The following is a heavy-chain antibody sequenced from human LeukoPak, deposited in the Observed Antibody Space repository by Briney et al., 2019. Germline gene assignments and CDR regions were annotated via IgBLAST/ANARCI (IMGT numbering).Heavy chain of an antibody. Sequence: ASVKVSCKASGYTFTGYYMHWVRQAPGQGLEWMGWISAYNGNTNYAQKFQGRVTMTSDSSISTAYMELSSLRSEDTAIYYCVRTPPNWGFDYWGQGTLVTVSS. V-gene: IGHV1-2*02. CDR1: GYTFTGYY. J-gene: IGHJ4*02. CDR3: VRTPPNWGFDY. D-gene: IGHD7-27*01. CDR2: ISAYNGNT.